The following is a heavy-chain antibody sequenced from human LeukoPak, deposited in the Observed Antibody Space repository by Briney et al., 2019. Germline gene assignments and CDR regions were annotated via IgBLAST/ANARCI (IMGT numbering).Heavy chain of an antibody. D-gene: IGHD5-18*01. CDR1: GVSFSGYY. V-gene: IGHV4-34*01. CDR2: INHSGST. CDR3: ARDQDTI. J-gene: IGHJ3*02. Sequence: SETLSLTCAVYGVSFSGYYWSWIRQPPGKGLEWIGEINHSGSTNYNPSLKSRVTISVDKSKNQFSLKLSSVTAADTAVYYCARDQDTIWGQGTMVTVSS.